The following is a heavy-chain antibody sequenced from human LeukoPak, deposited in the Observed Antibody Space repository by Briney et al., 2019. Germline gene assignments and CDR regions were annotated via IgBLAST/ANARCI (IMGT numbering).Heavy chain of an antibody. CDR3: GRGDYSSSWYLDH. D-gene: IGHD6-13*01. CDR1: GFNFSSYE. V-gene: IGHV3-48*03. CDR2: ISTSGSTM. Sequence: GGSLRLSCAASGFNFSSYEMIWVRQAPGKGLEWISYISTSGSTMYYGDSVEGRFTISRDNAKNSLYLQMNSLRAEDTAVYYCGRGDYSSSWYLDHWGQGTLVTVSS. J-gene: IGHJ4*02.